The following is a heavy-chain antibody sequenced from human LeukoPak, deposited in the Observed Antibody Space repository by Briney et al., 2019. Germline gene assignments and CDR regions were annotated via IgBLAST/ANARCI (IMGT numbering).Heavy chain of an antibody. J-gene: IGHJ6*02. CDR2: IIPILGIA. V-gene: IGHV1-69*04. Sequence: GASVTVSCKASGGTFRSYAISWVRQAPGQGLEWMERIIPILGIANYAQKFQGRVTITADKSTSTAYMELSSLRSEDTAVYYCARGKYSGYAQGYGMDVWGQGTTVTVSS. CDR1: GGTFRSYA. D-gene: IGHD5-12*01. CDR3: ARGKYSGYAQGYGMDV.